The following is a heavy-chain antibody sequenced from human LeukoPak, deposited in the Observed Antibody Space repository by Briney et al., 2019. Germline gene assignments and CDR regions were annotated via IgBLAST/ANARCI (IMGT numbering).Heavy chain of an antibody. CDR3: AKGKYSSGGVPDY. D-gene: IGHD6-19*01. J-gene: IGHJ4*02. V-gene: IGHV3-23*01. Sequence: GGSLRLSCVASEFTFSSHAMNWVRQAPGKGLEWVSSISGDGESTYYADSVKGRFTVSRDNSKNTLYLQINSLRGEDTAVYYCAKGKYSSGGVPDYWGQGTLVTVSS. CDR2: ISGDGEST. CDR1: EFTFSSHA.